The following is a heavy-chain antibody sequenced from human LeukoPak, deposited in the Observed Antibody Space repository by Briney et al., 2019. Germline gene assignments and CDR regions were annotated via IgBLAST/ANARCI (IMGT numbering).Heavy chain of an antibody. CDR3: ATDTTRWLQPEV. J-gene: IGHJ4*02. Sequence: PGGSLRLSCAASGFTFSRYAMTWVRQGPGRGLDWVSSIGDSGANTYYADSVKGRFTISRDNSENTLYLQMSSLRAEDTAVYYCATDTTRWLQPEVWGQGTLVTVSS. D-gene: IGHD5-24*01. V-gene: IGHV3-23*01. CDR1: GFTFSRYA. CDR2: IGDSGANT.